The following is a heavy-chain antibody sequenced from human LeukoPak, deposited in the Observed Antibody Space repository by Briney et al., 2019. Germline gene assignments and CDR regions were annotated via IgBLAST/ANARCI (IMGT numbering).Heavy chain of an antibody. Sequence: GASVKVSCKASAYSFTRYGVSWVRQAPGQGLEWMGWISGSTGNTKYVEKFQGRLTVTADTSTGTAYLDLTQLRIDDTAVYFCARSGRGTYFYFDLWGQGTLVTVSS. D-gene: IGHD1-26*01. CDR3: ARSGRGTYFYFDL. CDR1: AYSFTRYG. V-gene: IGHV1-18*01. CDR2: ISGSTGNT. J-gene: IGHJ4*02.